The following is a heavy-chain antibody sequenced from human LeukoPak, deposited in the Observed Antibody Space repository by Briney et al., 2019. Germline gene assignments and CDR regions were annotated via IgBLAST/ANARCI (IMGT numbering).Heavy chain of an antibody. Sequence: PSETLSLTCAVYGGSFSGYYWSWIRQPPGKGLEWIGEINHSGSTNYNPSLKSRVTVSVDTSKNQFSLKLSSVTAADTAVYYCARRNRYYDFRSGPVKAWGQGTLVTVSS. CDR2: INHSGST. D-gene: IGHD3-3*01. CDR1: GGSFSGYY. V-gene: IGHV4-34*01. CDR3: ARRNRYYDFRSGPVKA. J-gene: IGHJ4*02.